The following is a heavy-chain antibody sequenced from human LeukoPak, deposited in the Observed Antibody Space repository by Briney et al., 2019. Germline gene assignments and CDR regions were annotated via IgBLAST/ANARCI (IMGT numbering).Heavy chain of an antibody. Sequence: GGSLRLSCAVPGYTFSDHYIDWVRQAPGKGLEWVGQTRNKANNYATEYAASVKDRFTISRDDSRKSVYLQMDSLKTEDTAVYFCARWRSCRCPDLGQGTRVTVSS. CDR1: GYTFSDHY. D-gene: IGHD3-16*01. J-gene: IGHJ4*02. CDR2: TRNKANNYAT. V-gene: IGHV3-72*01. CDR3: ARWRSCRCPD.